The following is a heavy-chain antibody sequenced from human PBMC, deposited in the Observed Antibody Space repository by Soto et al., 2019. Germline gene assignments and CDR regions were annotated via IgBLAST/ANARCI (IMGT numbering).Heavy chain of an antibody. D-gene: IGHD3-22*01. CDR1: GGSISTYY. CDR2: IYASGAT. CDR3: ARMGGYYDSSGYYYADFDY. Sequence: SETLSLTCTVSGGSISTYYWSRIRQPPGGTLEWIGYIYASGATTYNPSLESRVTMSVDMPNNEFSLELTSLTAADTAVYYCARMGGYYDSSGYYYADFDYWGQGTLVTVSS. V-gene: IGHV4-59*03. J-gene: IGHJ4*02.